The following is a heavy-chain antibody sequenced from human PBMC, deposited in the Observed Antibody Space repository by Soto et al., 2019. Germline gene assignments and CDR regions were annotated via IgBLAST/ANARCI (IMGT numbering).Heavy chain of an antibody. CDR2: ISYDGTSK. Sequence: PGVSRRVSWAASGFAFIRYAMHWVRQAPGEGLEWVAVISYDGTSKDSADSVKGRFTISRDNSKNTLFLQMSSLRPEDTATYYWCGCWIRGVSYYGMAV. CDR1: GFAFIRYA. V-gene: IGHV3-30*04. J-gene: IGHJ6*01. CDR3: CGCWIRGVSYYGMAV. D-gene: IGHD3-10*01.